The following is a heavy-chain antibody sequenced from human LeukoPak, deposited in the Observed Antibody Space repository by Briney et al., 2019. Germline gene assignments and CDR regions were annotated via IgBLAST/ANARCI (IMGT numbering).Heavy chain of an antibody. V-gene: IGHV1-46*01. CDR2: INPSGGST. J-gene: IGHJ4*02. CDR3: ASIAAAGTGLYFDY. Sequence: ASVKVSCKASGYTFTSYYMHWVRQAPGQGLEWRGIINPSGGSTSYAQKFQGRVTMTRDMSTSTVYMELSSLRSEDTAVYYCASIAAAGTGLYFDYWGQGTLVTVSS. CDR1: GYTFTSYY. D-gene: IGHD6-13*01.